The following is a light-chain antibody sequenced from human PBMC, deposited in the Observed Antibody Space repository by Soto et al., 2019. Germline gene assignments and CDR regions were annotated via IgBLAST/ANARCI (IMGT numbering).Light chain of an antibody. V-gene: IGKV1-5*03. CDR2: KAS. CDR3: QQYKDYSYT. Sequence: DIEMTQSPSTLSASVGDRVTITCRATQSLNIWLAWYQQKPGKAPKLLISKASSLESGVPSRFSGSGSGTEFSLTISSMQPDDFATYYCQQYKDYSYTFGQGTKLEMK. CDR1: QSLNIW. J-gene: IGKJ2*01.